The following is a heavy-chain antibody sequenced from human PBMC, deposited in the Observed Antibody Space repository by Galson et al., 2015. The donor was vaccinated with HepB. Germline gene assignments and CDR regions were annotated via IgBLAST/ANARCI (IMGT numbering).Heavy chain of an antibody. CDR3: VREWWERQLDR. J-gene: IGHJ5*02. Sequence: SLRLSCAASGFTFSSYAMGWVRQAPGKGLEWVSGISGSGGGTYYADSVKGRFTISRDNSKNTLYLQMNSLRAEDTATYYCVREWWERQLDRWGQGTLVTVSS. D-gene: IGHD1-26*01. CDR1: GFTFSSYA. V-gene: IGHV3-23*01. CDR2: ISGSGGGT.